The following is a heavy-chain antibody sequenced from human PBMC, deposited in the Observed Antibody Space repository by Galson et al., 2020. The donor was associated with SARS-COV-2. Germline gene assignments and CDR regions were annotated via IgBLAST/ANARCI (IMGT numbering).Heavy chain of an antibody. J-gene: IGHJ6*02. D-gene: IGHD2-2*01. V-gene: IGHV1-69*13. CDR1: GGTFSSYA. CDR2: IIPIFGTA. Sequence: SVKVSCKASGGTFSSYAISWVRQAPGQGLEWMGGIIPIFGTANYAQKFQGRVTITADESTSTAYMELSSLRSKDTAVYYCARDPQLGYCSSTICPLDWYDYGIDVWGQGTTVTVSS. CDR3: ARDPQLGYCSSTICPLDWYDYGIDV.